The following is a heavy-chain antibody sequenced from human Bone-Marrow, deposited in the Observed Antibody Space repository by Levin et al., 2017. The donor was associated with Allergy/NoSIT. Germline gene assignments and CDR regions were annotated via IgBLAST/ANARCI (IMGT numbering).Heavy chain of an antibody. Sequence: GESLKISCAAYGFTVRSHFMSWVRQAPGRGLEWVSVIYIDGSTDHAGSVKGRFTVSRDNSRNTMYLQMNRLRVEDTAVYYCATDPARGSLDWFDPWGQGTPVTVS. J-gene: IGHJ5*02. CDR1: GFTVRSHF. CDR3: ATDPARGSLDWFDP. V-gene: IGHV3-53*01. D-gene: IGHD3-10*01. CDR2: IYIDGST.